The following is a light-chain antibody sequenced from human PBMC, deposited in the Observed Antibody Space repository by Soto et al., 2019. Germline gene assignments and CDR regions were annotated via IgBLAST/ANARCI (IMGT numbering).Light chain of an antibody. Sequence: DIQMTQSPSSLSASVGDIVTITCRASQSISSYLNWYQQKPGKAPKLLIYAASSLQSGVPSRFSGSGSGTDFTLTISSLQPEDFAPYYCQQSYSTPPTFGGGTKVEIK. CDR2: AAS. CDR3: QQSYSTPPT. V-gene: IGKV1-39*01. CDR1: QSISSY. J-gene: IGKJ4*01.